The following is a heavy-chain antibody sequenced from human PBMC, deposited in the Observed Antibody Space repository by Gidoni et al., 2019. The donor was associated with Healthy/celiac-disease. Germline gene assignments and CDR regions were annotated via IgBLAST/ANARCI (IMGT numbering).Heavy chain of an antibody. D-gene: IGHD7-27*01. CDR1: GFTFSSYA. Sequence: EVQLLESGGGLVQPGGSLRLSCAASGFTFSSYAMSWVRQAPGKGLEWVSAISGSGGSTYYADSVKGRFTIYRDNSKNTLYLQMNSLRAEDTAVYYCAKDARNAGLYWGLDAFDIWGQGTMVTVSS. CDR2: ISGSGGST. J-gene: IGHJ3*02. CDR3: AKDARNAGLYWGLDAFDI. V-gene: IGHV3-23*01.